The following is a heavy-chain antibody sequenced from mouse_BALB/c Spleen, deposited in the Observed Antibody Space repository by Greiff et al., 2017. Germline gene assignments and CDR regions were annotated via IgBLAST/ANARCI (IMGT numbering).Heavy chain of an antibody. D-gene: IGHD1-1*01. V-gene: IGHV1-18*01. Sequence: EVQLQQSGPELVKPGASVKIPCKASGYTFTDYNMDWVKQSHGKSLEWIGVINPNNGGTIYNQKFKGKATLTVDKSSSPAYMKLRSLTSENTEVYYGARKGILLRGGFAYWGQGTLVTVSA. CDR3: ARKGILLRGGFAY. J-gene: IGHJ3*01. CDR1: GYTFTDYN. CDR2: INPNNGGT.